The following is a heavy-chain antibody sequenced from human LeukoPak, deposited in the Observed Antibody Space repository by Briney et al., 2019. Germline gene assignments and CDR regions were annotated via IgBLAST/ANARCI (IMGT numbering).Heavy chain of an antibody. Sequence: GRSLRLSCAASGFTFSSYGMHWVRQAPGKGLEWVAVISYDGSNKYYADSVKGRFTISRDNAKNSLYLQMNSLRAEDTAVYYCARAFSYDYVWGSYRSNWFDPWGQGTLVIVSS. CDR3: ARAFSYDYVWGSYRSNWFDP. J-gene: IGHJ5*02. CDR2: ISYDGSNK. D-gene: IGHD3-16*02. CDR1: GFTFSSYG. V-gene: IGHV3-30*03.